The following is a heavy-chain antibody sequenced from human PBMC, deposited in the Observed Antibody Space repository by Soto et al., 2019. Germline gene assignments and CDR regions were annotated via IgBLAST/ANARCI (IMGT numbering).Heavy chain of an antibody. CDR1: GYTLSSSA. V-gene: IGHV3-23*01. J-gene: IGHJ4*02. D-gene: IGHD6-19*01. Sequence: PGGLLRLSCAASGYTLSSSAVSWVFHAPGKGLEWFSAISGSGGSTYDAESVKDRFTIPKENSKNTLFLQMNSLRAEDTAVYYCAKERPNRSVWYEPCDNGGQVTLVTVS. CDR3: AKERPNRSVWYEPCDN. CDR2: ISGSGGST.